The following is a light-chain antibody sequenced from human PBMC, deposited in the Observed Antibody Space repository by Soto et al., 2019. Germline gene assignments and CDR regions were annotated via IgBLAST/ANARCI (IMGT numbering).Light chain of an antibody. CDR2: GAS. V-gene: IGKV3-20*01. CDR3: HHFCDSPTWT. CDR1: QSIISIY. J-gene: IGKJ1*01. Sequence: EIVLTQSPGTLSLSPGERATLSCRASQSIISIYLAWFQQKPGQAPRLLISGASTRATGITDRFSGSGSGLDFTHTIRILEPEDCEVYYCHHFCDSPTWTFGQGTRVEIK.